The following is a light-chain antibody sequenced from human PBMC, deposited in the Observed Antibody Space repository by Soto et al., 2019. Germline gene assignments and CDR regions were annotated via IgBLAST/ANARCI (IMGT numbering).Light chain of an antibody. J-gene: IGLJ1*01. CDR2: DDN. CDR1: ASNIGNNS. V-gene: IGLV1-51*01. Sequence: QSVLTQPLSVSAAPGQRVTISCSGSASNIGNNSVSWYQQLPGAAPKLLIYDDNNRPSGIPDRFSGSKSGTSATLGITGLQTGDEAEYYCGTWDTSLPACVFGPGTKLTVL. CDR3: GTWDTSLPACV.